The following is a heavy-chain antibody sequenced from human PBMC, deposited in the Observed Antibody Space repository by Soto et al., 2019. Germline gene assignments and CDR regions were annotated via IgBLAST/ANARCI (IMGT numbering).Heavy chain of an antibody. CDR2: ISYDGSNK. J-gene: IGHJ3*02. D-gene: IGHD3-22*01. CDR3: AKPRYYYDSSGYTHAFDI. V-gene: IGHV3-30*18. CDR1: GFTFSSYG. Sequence: LRLSCADSGFTFSSYGMHWVRQAPGRGLEWVAVISYDGSNKYYADSVKGRFTISRDNSKNTLYLQMNSLRAEDTAVYYCAKPRYYYDSSGYTHAFDIWGQGTMVTVSS.